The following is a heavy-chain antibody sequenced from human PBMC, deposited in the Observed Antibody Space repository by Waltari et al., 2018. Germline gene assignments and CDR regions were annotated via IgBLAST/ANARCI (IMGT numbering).Heavy chain of an antibody. V-gene: IGHV1-46*01. CDR2: INPSGGST. CDR1: EYTFTTSY. Sequence: QVQLVQSGAEVTKPGASVKLSCKTSEYTFTTSYIHWVRQAPGQGLEWMGIINPSGGSTIYAQKFQGRVTMTRDTSTSTVYMELSSLRSEDTAVYYCALDTGALWMDVWGQGTTVTVSS. D-gene: IGHD2-21*01. J-gene: IGHJ6*02. CDR3: ALDTGALWMDV.